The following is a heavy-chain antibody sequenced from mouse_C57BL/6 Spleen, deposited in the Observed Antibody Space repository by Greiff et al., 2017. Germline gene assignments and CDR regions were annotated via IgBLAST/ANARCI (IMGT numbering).Heavy chain of an antibody. Sequence: VQLQQSGPELVNPGASVKISCKASGYAFSSSWMNWVKQRPGKGLEWIGRIYPGDGDTNYNGKFKGKATLTADKSSSTAYMQLSSLTSEDSAVYFCAATTVVASRYFDVWGTGTTVTVSS. CDR2: IYPGDGDT. J-gene: IGHJ1*03. V-gene: IGHV1-82*01. CDR3: AATTVVASRYFDV. CDR1: GYAFSSSW. D-gene: IGHD1-1*01.